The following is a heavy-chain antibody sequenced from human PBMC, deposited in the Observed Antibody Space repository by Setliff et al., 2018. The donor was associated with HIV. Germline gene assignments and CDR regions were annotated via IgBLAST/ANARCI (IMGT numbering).Heavy chain of an antibody. CDR1: GFTFTNAW. CDR3: ARDYLYYNLYNGSPVYGMDV. V-gene: IGHV3-7*01. CDR2: ISPDGSAT. J-gene: IGHJ6*02. D-gene: IGHD3-3*01. Sequence: PGGSLRLSCAASGFTFTNAWMSWVRQAPGKGLEWVANISPDGSATYYVDSVKGRFTISRDNAKNSLYLQLNSLRVEDAAVYYCARDYLYYNLYNGSPVYGMDVWGQGTTVTVSS.